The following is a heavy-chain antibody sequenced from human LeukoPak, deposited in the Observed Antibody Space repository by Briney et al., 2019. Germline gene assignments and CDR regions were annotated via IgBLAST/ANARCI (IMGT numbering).Heavy chain of an antibody. CDR3: ATQPCSGGSCYLGY. J-gene: IGHJ4*02. CDR1: GVACSGYA. Sequence: SLRRSCAGAGVACSGYARSCILQAPGKGLEWVSAISGSGGSTYYADSVKGRFTISRDNSKNTLYLQMNSLRAEDTAVYYCATQPCSGGSCYLGYWGQGTLVTVSS. CDR2: ISGSGGST. V-gene: IGHV3-23*01. D-gene: IGHD2-15*01.